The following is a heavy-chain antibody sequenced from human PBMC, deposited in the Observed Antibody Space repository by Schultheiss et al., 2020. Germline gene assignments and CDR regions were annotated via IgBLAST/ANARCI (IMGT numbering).Heavy chain of an antibody. V-gene: IGHV3-53*01. CDR1: GFTVSSNY. Sequence: GGSLRLSCAASGFTVSSNYMSWVRQAPGKGLEWVSVIYSGGSTYYADSVKGRFTISRDNSKNTLYLQMNSLRAEDTALYYCARCWPGELRFLECSWFDPWGQGTLVTVSS. CDR2: IYSGGST. J-gene: IGHJ5*02. D-gene: IGHD3-3*01. CDR3: ARCWPGELRFLECSWFDP.